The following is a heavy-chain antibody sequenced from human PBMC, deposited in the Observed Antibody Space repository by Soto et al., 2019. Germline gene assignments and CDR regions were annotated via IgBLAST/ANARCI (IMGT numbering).Heavy chain of an antibody. CDR1: GGSISSYY. J-gene: IGHJ5*02. CDR2: IYYSGST. D-gene: IGHD4-17*01. Sequence: QVQLQESGPGLVKPSETLSLTCTVSGGSISSYYWSWIRQPPGKGLEWIGYIYYSGSTNYNPSLTSRVTISVDTSKNQFSLKLSSVTAADTAVYYCARIRNYGDYVWFDPWGQGTLVTVSS. V-gene: IGHV4-59*01. CDR3: ARIRNYGDYVWFDP.